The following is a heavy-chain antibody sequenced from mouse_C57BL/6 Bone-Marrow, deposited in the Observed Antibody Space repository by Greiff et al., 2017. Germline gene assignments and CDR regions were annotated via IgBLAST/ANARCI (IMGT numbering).Heavy chain of an antibody. Sequence: QVHVKQPGAELVMPGASVKLSCKASGYTFTSYWMHWVKQRPGQGLEWIGEIDPSDSYTNYNQKFKGKYTLTVDKSSSTAYMQLSSLTSEDSAVYYCAREDDYGNYYAMDYWGQGTSVTVSS. CDR2: IDPSDSYT. V-gene: IGHV1-69*01. CDR3: AREDDYGNYYAMDY. J-gene: IGHJ4*01. D-gene: IGHD2-4*01. CDR1: GYTFTSYW.